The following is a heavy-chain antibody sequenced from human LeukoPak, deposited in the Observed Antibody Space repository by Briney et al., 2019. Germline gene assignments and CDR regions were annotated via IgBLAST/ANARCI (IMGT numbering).Heavy chain of an antibody. D-gene: IGHD2-15*01. Sequence: PGGSLRLSCAASGFSFSNAWMSWVRQAPGKGLEWVGRIKSKTTGGTADFAAPVKGRFTIPRDDSENTLYLQMNSLKIEDTAVYFCTTCTGGSCYSDYWGQGTPVTVSS. CDR1: GFSFSNAW. CDR3: TTCTGGSCYSDY. J-gene: IGHJ4*02. V-gene: IGHV3-15*01. CDR2: IKSKTTGGTA.